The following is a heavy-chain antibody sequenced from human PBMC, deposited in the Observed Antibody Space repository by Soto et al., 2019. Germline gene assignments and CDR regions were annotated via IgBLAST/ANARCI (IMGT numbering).Heavy chain of an antibody. CDR3: AKGFWSGYYSGRHEIRQGHYMDV. J-gene: IGHJ6*03. CDR2: IGTAGDT. CDR1: GFTFSSYD. V-gene: IGHV3-13*01. D-gene: IGHD3-3*01. Sequence: GGSLRLSCAASGFTFSSYDMHWVRQATGKGLEWVSAIGTAGDTYYPGSVKGRFTISRENAKNSLYLQMNSLGAGDTAVYYCAKGFWSGYYSGRHEIRQGHYMDVWGKGTTVTVSS.